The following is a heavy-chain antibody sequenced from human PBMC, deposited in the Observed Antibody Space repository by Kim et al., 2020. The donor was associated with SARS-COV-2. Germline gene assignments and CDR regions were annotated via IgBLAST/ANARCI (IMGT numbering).Heavy chain of an antibody. J-gene: IGHJ4*01. CDR1: GFTFSNYY. CDR3: VRGYNFAYDF. CDR2: ICPNGDAT. Sequence: GGSLRLSCAASGFTFSNYYMHWVRQAPGKGLEFVAAICPNGDATYYANSVKGRFTISRDNSKNALWLQVGSLGPEDMAIYYCVRGYNFAYDFWGQGNLVTVSA. V-gene: IGHV3-64*01. D-gene: IGHD5-12*01.